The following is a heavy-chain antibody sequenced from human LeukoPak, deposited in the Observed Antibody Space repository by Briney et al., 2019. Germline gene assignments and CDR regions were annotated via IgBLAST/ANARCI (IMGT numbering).Heavy chain of an antibody. CDR2: ISWNSGSI. CDR3: AEDGY. V-gene: IGHV3-9*01. CDR1: GFTFDDYA. Sequence: GRSLRLSCAASGFTFDDYAMHWVRQAPGKGLEWVSGISWNSGSIGYADSVKGRFTISRDNAKNSLYLQMNSLRAEDTALYYCAEDGYWGQGTLVTVSS. J-gene: IGHJ4*02.